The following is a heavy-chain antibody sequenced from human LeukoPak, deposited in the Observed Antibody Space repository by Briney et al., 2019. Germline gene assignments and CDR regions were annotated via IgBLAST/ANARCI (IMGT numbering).Heavy chain of an antibody. CDR3: ARHFLSATASLLDY. CDR1: GYSFTTYW. J-gene: IGHJ4*02. CDR2: IYPGDSEI. D-gene: IGHD2-21*02. V-gene: IGHV5-51*01. Sequence: GESLKISCKGSGYSFTTYWIAWVRQMPGKGLECMGTIYPGDSEIRYSPSFQGQVTISADKSISTAYLQWSSLKASDTAMYFCARHFLSATASLLDYWGQGTLVTVSS.